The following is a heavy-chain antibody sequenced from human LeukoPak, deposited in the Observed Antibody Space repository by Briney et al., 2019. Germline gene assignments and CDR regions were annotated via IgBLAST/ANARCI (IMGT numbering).Heavy chain of an antibody. CDR3: ARGDNEA. CDR1: GFIFSDYS. Sequence: GGSLRLSCAASGFIFSDYSMNWVRQTPGKGLEWVSSITTGSSYIYYADSVKGRFTISRDNAKNSLYLQMDSLRAEDTAVYYCARGDNEAWGQGTLVTVSS. CDR2: ITTGSSYI. D-gene: IGHD5-24*01. V-gene: IGHV3-21*01. J-gene: IGHJ5*02.